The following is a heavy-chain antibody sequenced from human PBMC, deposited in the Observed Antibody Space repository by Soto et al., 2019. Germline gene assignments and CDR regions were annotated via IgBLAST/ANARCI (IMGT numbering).Heavy chain of an antibody. Sequence: GGSLRLSCAASGFTFSSYAMHWVRQAPGKGLEWVAVISYDGSNKYYADSVKGRFTISRDNSKNTLYLQMNSLRAEDTAVYYCARDFSYDSSGPIDYWGQGTLVTVYS. CDR2: ISYDGSNK. V-gene: IGHV3-30-3*01. J-gene: IGHJ4*02. CDR1: GFTFSSYA. CDR3: ARDFSYDSSGPIDY. D-gene: IGHD3-22*01.